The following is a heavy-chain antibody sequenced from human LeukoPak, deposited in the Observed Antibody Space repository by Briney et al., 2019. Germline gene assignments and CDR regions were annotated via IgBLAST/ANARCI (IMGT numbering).Heavy chain of an antibody. J-gene: IGHJ3*02. V-gene: IGHV4-34*01. Sequence: SETLSLTCAVYGGSFSGYYWSWIRQPPGKGLEWIGEINHSGSTNYNPSLKSRVTISVDTSKNQFSLKLSSVTAADTAVYYCARGDAFDIWGQGTMVTVSS. CDR3: ARGDAFDI. CDR2: INHSGST. CDR1: GGSFSGYY.